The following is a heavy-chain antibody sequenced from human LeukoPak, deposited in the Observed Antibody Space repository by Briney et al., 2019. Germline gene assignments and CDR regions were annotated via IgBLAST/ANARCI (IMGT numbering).Heavy chain of an antibody. Sequence: GESLKISCKGSGYSSTSYWIGWVRQMPGKGLEWMGIIYPGDSDTRYSPSFQGQVTISADKSISTAYLQWSSLKASDTAMYYCARPLVVVAATSAFDIWGQGTMVTVSS. CDR2: IYPGDSDT. CDR3: ARPLVVVAATSAFDI. CDR1: GYSSTSYW. D-gene: IGHD2-15*01. J-gene: IGHJ3*02. V-gene: IGHV5-51*01.